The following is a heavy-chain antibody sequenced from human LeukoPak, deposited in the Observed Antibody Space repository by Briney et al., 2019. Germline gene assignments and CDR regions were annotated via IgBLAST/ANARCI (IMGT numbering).Heavy chain of an antibody. J-gene: IGHJ4*02. CDR1: GFTFSSYA. CDR3: ARDMFGGKSLPDY. CDR2: IKQDGSEK. Sequence: GGSLRLSCAASGFTFSSYAMSWVRQAPGKGLEWVANIKQDGSEKYYVDSVKGRFTISRDNAKNSLYLQMNSLRAEDTAVYYCARDMFGGKSLPDYWGQGTLVTVSS. V-gene: IGHV3-7*01. D-gene: IGHD4-23*01.